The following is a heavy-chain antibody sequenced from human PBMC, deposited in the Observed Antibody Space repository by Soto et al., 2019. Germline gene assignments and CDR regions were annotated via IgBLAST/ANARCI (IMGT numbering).Heavy chain of an antibody. CDR3: ARARAVAGPGAFDY. V-gene: IGHV1-3*01. D-gene: IGHD6-19*01. Sequence: QVQLVQSGAEVKKPGASVKVSCKASGYTFTSYAMHWVRQAPGQRLEWMGWINAGNGNTKYSQKFQGRVTITRDTSASTAYMELSSLRSEDTAVYYCARARAVAGPGAFDYWGQGTLVTVSS. CDR2: INAGNGNT. J-gene: IGHJ4*02. CDR1: GYTFTSYA.